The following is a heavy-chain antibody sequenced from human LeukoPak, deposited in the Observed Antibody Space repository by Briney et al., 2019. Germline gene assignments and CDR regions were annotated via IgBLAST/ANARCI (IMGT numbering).Heavy chain of an antibody. CDR1: GFTFSNNE. J-gene: IGHJ4*02. D-gene: IGHD2-21*01. CDR2: ISSGGSTI. CDR3: VRGQLLRFEYFFDY. Sequence: GGSLRLSCAASGFTFSNNEMSWVRQAPGKGLEWVSYISSGGSTIYYADSVKGRFTISSDNAKNSLYLQMNSLRAKDTAVYYCVRGQLLRFEYFFDYWGQGTLVTVSS. V-gene: IGHV3-48*03.